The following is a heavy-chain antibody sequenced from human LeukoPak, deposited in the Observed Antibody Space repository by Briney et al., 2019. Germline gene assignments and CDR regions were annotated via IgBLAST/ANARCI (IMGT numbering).Heavy chain of an antibody. V-gene: IGHV3-11*06. CDR2: ISSSSSYT. Sequence: TGGSLRLSCAASGFTFSDYYMSWIRQAPGKGLEWVSYISSSSSYTNYADSVKGRFTISRDNAKNSLYLQMNSLRAEDTAVYYCASGSPAGDYWGQGTLVTVSS. CDR1: GFTFSDYY. D-gene: IGHD1-26*01. CDR3: ASGSPAGDY. J-gene: IGHJ4*02.